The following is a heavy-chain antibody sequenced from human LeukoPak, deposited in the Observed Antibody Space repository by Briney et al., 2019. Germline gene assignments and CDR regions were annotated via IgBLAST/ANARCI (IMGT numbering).Heavy chain of an antibody. CDR2: IRSKTYGGTT. CDR3: SREAYSSSWPPDY. J-gene: IGHJ4*02. Sequence: KTGGSLRLSCTASGFTFGDYAMRWFRQAPGKGLEWVGFIRSKTYGGTTEYAASVKGRFTISRDDSKSIAYLQMNSLKTEDTAVYYCSREAYSSSWPPDYWGQGTLVTVSS. V-gene: IGHV3-49*05. D-gene: IGHD6-13*01. CDR1: GFTFGDYA.